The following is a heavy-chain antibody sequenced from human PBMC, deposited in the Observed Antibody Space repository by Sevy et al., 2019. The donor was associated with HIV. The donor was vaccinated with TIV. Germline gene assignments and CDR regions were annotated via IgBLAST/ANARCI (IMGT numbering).Heavy chain of an antibody. V-gene: IGHV4-39*01. Sequence: SETLSLTCTVSGGSISSSSYYWGWIRQPPGKGLEWIGSIYYSGSTYYNPSLKSRVTISVDTSKNQFSLKLSSVTAADTAVYYCARGSGFVTAVTYYYYYYMDVWGKGTTVTVSS. CDR2: IYYSGST. CDR3: ARGSGFVTAVTYYYYYYMDV. CDR1: GGSISSSSYY. D-gene: IGHD3-10*01. J-gene: IGHJ6*03.